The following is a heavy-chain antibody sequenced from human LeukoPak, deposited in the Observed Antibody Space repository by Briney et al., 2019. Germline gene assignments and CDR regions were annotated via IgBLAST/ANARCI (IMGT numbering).Heavy chain of an antibody. V-gene: IGHV1-18*01. J-gene: IGHJ5*02. D-gene: IGHD3-3*01. CDR2: ISAYNGNT. CDR3: AREITIFGVARIGWFDP. CDR1: GYTFTSYG. Sequence: ASVKVSCKASGYTFTSYGISWVRQAPGQGLEWMGWISAYNGNTSYAQKLQGRVTMTTDTSTSTAYMELRGLRSDDTAVYYCAREITIFGVARIGWFDPWGQGTLVTVSS.